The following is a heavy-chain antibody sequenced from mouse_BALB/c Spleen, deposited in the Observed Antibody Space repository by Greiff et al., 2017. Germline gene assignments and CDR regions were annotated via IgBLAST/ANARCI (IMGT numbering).Heavy chain of an antibody. V-gene: IGHV1-69*02. D-gene: IGHD2-1*01. J-gene: IGHJ4*01. Sequence: VQLQQPGAELVKPGASVKLSCKASGYTFTSYWMHWVKQRPGQGLEWIGEIDPSDSYTNYNQKFKGKATLTVDKSSSTAYMQLSSLTSEDSAVYYCAIYGNYLYYAMDDWGQGTSVTVSS. CDR2: IDPSDSYT. CDR1: GYTFTSYW. CDR3: AIYGNYLYYAMDD.